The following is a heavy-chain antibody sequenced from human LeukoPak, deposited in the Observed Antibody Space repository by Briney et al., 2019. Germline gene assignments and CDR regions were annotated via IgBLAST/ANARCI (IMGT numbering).Heavy chain of an antibody. Sequence: SETLSLTCTVPGGSVSGGSISSYYWSWIRQPPGKGLDWIGLIAYTGSTNYNPSLKSRVTISVDTPKNQLFLKLSSVTAADTAVYYCAKDRSRYDDILTAHPLVFDIWGQGTMVTVSS. CDR3: AKDRSRYDDILTAHPLVFDI. CDR1: GGSVSGGSISSYY. J-gene: IGHJ3*02. D-gene: IGHD3-9*01. V-gene: IGHV4-61*01. CDR2: IAYTGST.